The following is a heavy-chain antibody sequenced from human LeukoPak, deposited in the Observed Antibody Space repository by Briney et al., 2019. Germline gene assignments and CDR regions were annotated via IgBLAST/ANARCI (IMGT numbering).Heavy chain of an antibody. CDR3: ARDYCSSTSCYASLDY. CDR1: GFTFSSYS. D-gene: IGHD2-2*01. J-gene: IGHJ4*02. V-gene: IGHV3-21*01. Sequence: GGSLRLSCAASGFTFSSYSMNWVRQAPGKGLEWVSSISSSSSYIYYADSVKGRFTISRDNAKNSLYLQMNSLGAEDTAVYYCARDYCSSTSCYASLDYWGQGTLVTVSS. CDR2: ISSSSSYI.